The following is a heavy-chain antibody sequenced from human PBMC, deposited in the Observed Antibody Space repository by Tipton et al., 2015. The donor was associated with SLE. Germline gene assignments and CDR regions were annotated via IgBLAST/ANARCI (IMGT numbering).Heavy chain of an antibody. D-gene: IGHD6-19*01. Sequence: TLSLTCTVYTGSFSGYYWSWIRQPPGKGLEWIGEINHSGSTNYNPSLKSQVTISVDTSKNQFSLKLSSVTAADTAVFYCARVTGHSSGWYGWVDSWGQGTLVTVSS. CDR2: INHSGST. V-gene: IGHV4-34*01. CDR1: TGSFSGYY. CDR3: ARVTGHSSGWYGWVDS. J-gene: IGHJ4*02.